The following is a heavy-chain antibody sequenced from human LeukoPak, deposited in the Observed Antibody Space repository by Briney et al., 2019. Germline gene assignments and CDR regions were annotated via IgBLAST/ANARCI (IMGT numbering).Heavy chain of an antibody. J-gene: IGHJ4*02. V-gene: IGHV3-30-3*02. CDR3: AKPAWSNVDY. D-gene: IGHD3-3*01. Sequence: PGGSLRLSCAASGFTFSSYAMHWVRQAPGKGLEWVAVISYDGSNKYYADSVKGRFTISRDNSKNTLYLQMNSLRAEDTAVYYCAKPAWSNVDYWGQGTLVTVSS. CDR2: ISYDGSNK. CDR1: GFTFSSYA.